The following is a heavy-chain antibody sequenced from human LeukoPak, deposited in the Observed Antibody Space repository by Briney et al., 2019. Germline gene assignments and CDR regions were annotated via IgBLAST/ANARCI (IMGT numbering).Heavy chain of an antibody. CDR1: GFTFSGYA. CDR3: AKDISGYYRAFDY. CDR2: ISGGGGIT. V-gene: IGHV3-23*01. Sequence: GGSLRLSCAASGFTFSGYAMSWVRQAPGKGLEWVSAISGGGGITYYADSVKGRFTISRDNSRDTLSLQMDSLRAEDTAIYYCAKDISGYYRAFDYWGQGTLVTVSS. J-gene: IGHJ4*02. D-gene: IGHD3-22*01.